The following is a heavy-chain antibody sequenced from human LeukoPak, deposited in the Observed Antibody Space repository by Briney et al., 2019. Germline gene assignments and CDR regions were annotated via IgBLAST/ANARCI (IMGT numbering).Heavy chain of an antibody. V-gene: IGHV4-59*11. CDR3: ARQSLVDYSDSRGPFRWFDI. D-gene: IGHD3-16*01. Sequence: SETLSLSCNVSGGSISSHYWRWIRQPPGKGLEWIGYIDHTGSTDCSPSLKSRLTMSVDTSKNQVSLKLSYVTAADTAVYFCARQSLVDYSDSRGPFRWFDIWGRGTLVTVS. CDR2: IDHTGST. CDR1: GGSISSHY. J-gene: IGHJ5*02.